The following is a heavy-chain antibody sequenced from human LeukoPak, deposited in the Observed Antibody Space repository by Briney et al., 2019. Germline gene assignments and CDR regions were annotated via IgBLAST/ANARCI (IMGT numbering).Heavy chain of an antibody. CDR1: GGSISSSSYY. CDR2: IYYSGST. V-gene: IGHV4-39*02. J-gene: IGHJ4*02. D-gene: IGHD5-18*01. Sequence: PSETLSLTCTVSGGSISSSSYYWGWIRQPPGKGLEGIGSIYYSGSTYYNPSLKSRVTISVDTSKNQFSLKLSSVTAADTAVYYCAREEIQLWSPFDYWGQGTLVTVSS. CDR3: AREEIQLWSPFDY.